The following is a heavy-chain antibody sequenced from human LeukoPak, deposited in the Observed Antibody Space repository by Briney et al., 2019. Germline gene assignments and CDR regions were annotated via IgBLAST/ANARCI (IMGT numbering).Heavy chain of an antibody. V-gene: IGHV3-9*01. Sequence: GGSLRLSCAASGFTFDDYAMHWVRQAPGKGLEWVSGISWNSGSIGYADSVKGRFTISRDNAKNTLYLQMNSLRAEDTAVYYCAKDRGYSSSWHDYWGQGTLVTVSS. CDR2: ISWNSGSI. J-gene: IGHJ4*02. CDR1: GFTFDDYA. D-gene: IGHD6-13*01. CDR3: AKDRGYSSSWHDY.